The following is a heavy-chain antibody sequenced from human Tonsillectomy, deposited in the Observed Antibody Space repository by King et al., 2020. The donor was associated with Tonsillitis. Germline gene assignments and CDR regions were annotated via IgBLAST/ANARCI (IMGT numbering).Heavy chain of an antibody. V-gene: IGHV3-7*03. CDR3: AREVHDILTASYYFDY. D-gene: IGHD3-9*01. CDR1: GFKFSSYW. J-gene: IGHJ4*02. Sequence: QLVQSGGGLVQPGGSLRLSCAASGFKFSSYWVSWVRQTPGKGLEWVANIKQDGSEKYYVDSVMGRLTISRDNAKNSLYLQMNSLRAGDTAVYYCAREVHDILTASYYFDYWGQGTLVTVSS. CDR2: IKQDGSEK.